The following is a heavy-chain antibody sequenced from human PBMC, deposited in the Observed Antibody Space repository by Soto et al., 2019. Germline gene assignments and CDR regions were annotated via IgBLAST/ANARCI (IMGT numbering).Heavy chain of an antibody. CDR3: AKVGEVLRFLEWFPPPYFDY. CDR2: ISGSGGST. V-gene: IGHV3-23*01. J-gene: IGHJ4*02. D-gene: IGHD3-3*01. CDR1: GFTFSSYA. Sequence: GGSLRLSCAASGFTFSSYAMRWVRQAPGKGLEWVSAISGSGGSTYYADSVKGRFTISRDNSKNTLYLQMNSLRAEDTAVYYCAKVGEVLRFLEWFPPPYFDYWGQGTLVTVSS.